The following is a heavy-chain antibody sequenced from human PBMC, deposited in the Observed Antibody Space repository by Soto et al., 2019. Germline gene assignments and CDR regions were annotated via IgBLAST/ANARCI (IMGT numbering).Heavy chain of an antibody. J-gene: IGHJ5*01. Sequence: SETLSLTCTVSGDSISSPHYYWSWIRQPAGKGLEWIGRIYTSGSTNYNPSLKSRVTMSVDTSKNQFSLKLSSVTAADTAVYYCARSPCWGYSYGSCWFDPWGQGTLVTVS. V-gene: IGHV4-61*02. D-gene: IGHD5-18*01. CDR2: IYTSGST. CDR1: GDSISSPHYY. CDR3: ARSPCWGYSYGSCWFDP.